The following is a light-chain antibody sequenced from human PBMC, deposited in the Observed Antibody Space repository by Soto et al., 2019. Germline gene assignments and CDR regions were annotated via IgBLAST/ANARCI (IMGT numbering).Light chain of an antibody. CDR1: QSFSSHF. CDR2: GTS. Sequence: IVLTQSPVTLSLSPCGRATLSCRASQSFSSHFLAWYQQKPGQAPRLLIHGTSSRATGIPDRFSGSGSGTDFTLTINSLEPEDFAVYYCQHFGSSLRTFGQGTKVDIK. CDR3: QHFGSSLRT. V-gene: IGKV3-20*01. J-gene: IGKJ1*01.